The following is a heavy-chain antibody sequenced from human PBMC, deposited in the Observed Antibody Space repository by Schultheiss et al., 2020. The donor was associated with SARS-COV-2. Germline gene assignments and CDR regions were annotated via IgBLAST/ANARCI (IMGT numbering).Heavy chain of an antibody. CDR1: GFTFSSYA. J-gene: IGHJ3*02. Sequence: GGSLRLSCAASGFTFSSYAMSWVRQAPGKGLEWVSSITSSSTYIYYADSLKGRFTISRDNAKNSLYLQMNSLRAEDTAVYYCARGRLPMLFDIWGQGTMVTVSS. CDR3: ARGRLPMLFDI. CDR2: ITSSSTYI. V-gene: IGHV3-21*01. D-gene: IGHD3-10*02.